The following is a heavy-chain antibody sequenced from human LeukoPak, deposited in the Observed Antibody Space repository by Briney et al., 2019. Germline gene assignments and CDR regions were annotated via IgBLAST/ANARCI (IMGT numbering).Heavy chain of an antibody. CDR3: ARGKSGYDPIDY. V-gene: IGHV3-23*01. D-gene: IGHD5-12*01. J-gene: IGHJ4*02. CDR1: GFTFSSYA. Sequence: GGPLRLSCAASGFTFSSYAMSWVRQAPGNGPEWVSVISGSGSTTYFAEAVNGRFTISRDNSKNTLYLEMNSLRAEDTAVYYCARGKSGYDPIDYWGQGTLVTVSS. CDR2: ISGSGSTT.